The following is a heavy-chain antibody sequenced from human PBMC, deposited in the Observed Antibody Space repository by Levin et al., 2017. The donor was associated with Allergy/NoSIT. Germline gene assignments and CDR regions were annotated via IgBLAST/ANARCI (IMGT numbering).Heavy chain of an antibody. J-gene: IGHJ4*02. D-gene: IGHD2-2*01. CDR3: ARSPRAAILYGDY. CDR2: INHSGST. CDR1: GGSFSGYY. Sequence: PGGSLRLSCAVYGGSFSGYYWSWIRQPPGKGLEWIGEINHSGSTNYNPSLKSRVTISVDTSKNQFSLKLSSVTAADTAVYYCARSPRAAILYGDYWGQGTLVTVSS. V-gene: IGHV4-34*01.